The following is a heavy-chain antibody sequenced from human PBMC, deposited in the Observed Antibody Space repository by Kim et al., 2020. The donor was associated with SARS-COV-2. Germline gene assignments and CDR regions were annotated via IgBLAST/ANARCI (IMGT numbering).Heavy chain of an antibody. D-gene: IGHD6-13*01. V-gene: IGHV3-21*01. J-gene: IGHJ5*02. CDR3: ARVPGIAAAGA. CDR2: YI. Sequence: YIDYADSGKGRFTISRDNAKNSLYLQMNSLRAEDTAVYYCARVPGIAAAGAWGQGTLVTVSS.